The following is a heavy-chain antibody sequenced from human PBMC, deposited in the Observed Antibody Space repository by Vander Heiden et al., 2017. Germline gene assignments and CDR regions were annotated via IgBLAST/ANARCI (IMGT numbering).Heavy chain of an antibody. D-gene: IGHD3-22*01. CDR2: ISSSSSYI. V-gene: IGHV3-21*01. CDR1: GFPFSSYS. CDR3: AKTYYYDSSGYYPAFDAFDI. J-gene: IGHJ3*02. Sequence: EVQLVESGGGLVKPGGSLRLSCAASGFPFSSYSMNLLRQAPGKGLEGVSAISSSSSYIYYADSVKGRFTISRDNAKNSLYLQMNSLRAEDTAVYYCAKTYYYDSSGYYPAFDAFDIWGQGTMVTVSS.